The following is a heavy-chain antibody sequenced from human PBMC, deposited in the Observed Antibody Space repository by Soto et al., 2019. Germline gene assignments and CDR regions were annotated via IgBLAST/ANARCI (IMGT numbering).Heavy chain of an antibody. V-gene: IGHV1-8*01. J-gene: IGHJ4*02. CDR2: MNPNSGNT. CDR1: GYTFTSYD. D-gene: IGHD6-13*01. Sequence: QVQLVQSGAEVKKPGASVKVSCKASGYTFTSYDINWVRQATGQGLEWMGWMNPNSGNTGYAQKFQGRVTMTRNTSISTAYMELSSLRSEDTAVYYCARAETGIYGRGSWHFNEFDYWGQGTLVTVSS. CDR3: ARAETGIYGRGSWHFNEFDY.